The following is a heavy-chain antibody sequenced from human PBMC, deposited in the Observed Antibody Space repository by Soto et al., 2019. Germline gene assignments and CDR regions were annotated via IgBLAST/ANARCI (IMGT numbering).Heavy chain of an antibody. CDR1: GYIFSSHC. Sequence: ASVHVSCKASGYIFSSHCIYWVRQAPGQGLQWMGIINPGGGRTAYAQKFQGRVTLTRDMSTSTVYMELTSLTYDDAAVYYCARDVSGPGATYVMDVWGQGTTVTVS. D-gene: IGHD2-2*01. V-gene: IGHV1-46*01. CDR3: ARDVSGPGATYVMDV. J-gene: IGHJ6*02. CDR2: INPGGGRT.